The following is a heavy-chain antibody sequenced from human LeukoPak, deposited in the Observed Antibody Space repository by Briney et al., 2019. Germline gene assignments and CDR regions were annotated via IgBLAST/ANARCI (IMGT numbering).Heavy chain of an antibody. CDR2: TYYRSKWFN. V-gene: IGHV6-1*01. J-gene: IGHJ3*02. Sequence: SKTLSLTCAISGDRVSSSSGVWNWIRYSPSRGLEWLGRTYYRSKWFNDSAVTMKSRIVVTPDTSKNQFSLQLNSMTPEDTAVYYCARGSAFDIWGQGTMVTVSS. CDR3: ARGSAFDI. CDR1: GDRVSSSSGV. D-gene: IGHD2-15*01.